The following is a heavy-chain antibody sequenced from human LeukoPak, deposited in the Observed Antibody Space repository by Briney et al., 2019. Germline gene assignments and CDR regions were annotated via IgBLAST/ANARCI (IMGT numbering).Heavy chain of an antibody. CDR3: AKRGVVIRGILVIGYHREAYHYDF. CDR2: ISERGAST. V-gene: IGHV3-23*01. D-gene: IGHD3-10*01. J-gene: IGHJ4*02. CDR1: GISLSNYG. Sequence: GGSLRLSCVVSGISLSNYGMTWVRQAPGKGLEWVSYISERGASTTYADSVKGRFTISRDTSLNTLYLQMNNLRAEDTAVYFCAKRGVVIRGILVIGYHREAYHYDFWGQGVLVTVSS.